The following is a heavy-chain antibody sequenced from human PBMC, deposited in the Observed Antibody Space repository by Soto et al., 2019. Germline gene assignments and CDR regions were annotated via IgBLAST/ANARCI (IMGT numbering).Heavy chain of an antibody. CDR1: GGTFSSYA. CDR2: IIPIFGTA. D-gene: IGHD3-22*01. Sequence: QVQLVQSGAEVKKPGSSVKVSCKASGGTFSSYAISWVRQAPGQGLEWMGGIIPIFGTANYAQKFQGRVTITADESTSTAXMELSSLRSEDTAVYYCARDDQYYYDSSGYPRSGAFDIWGQGTMVTVSS. V-gene: IGHV1-69*01. CDR3: ARDDQYYYDSSGYPRSGAFDI. J-gene: IGHJ3*02.